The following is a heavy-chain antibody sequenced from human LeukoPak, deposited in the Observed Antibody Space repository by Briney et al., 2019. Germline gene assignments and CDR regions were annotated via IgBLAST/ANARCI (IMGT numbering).Heavy chain of an antibody. CDR1: GGSISSYF. CDR2: IYYSGST. V-gene: IGHV4-59*08. D-gene: IGHD3-16*01. CDR3: ARSSFGRPDV. Sequence: SETLSLTCTVSGGSISSYFWSWIRQPPGKGLEWVGYIYYSGSTNYNPSLKSRVTISVDTSKNQFSLKLSSVTAADTAVYFCARSSFGRPDVWGQGTTVTVSS. J-gene: IGHJ6*02.